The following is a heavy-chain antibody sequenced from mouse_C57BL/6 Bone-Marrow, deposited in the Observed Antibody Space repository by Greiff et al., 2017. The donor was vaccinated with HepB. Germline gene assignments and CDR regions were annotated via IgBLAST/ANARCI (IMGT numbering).Heavy chain of an antibody. Sequence: EVQLQQSGTVLARPGASVKMSCKISGYTFTSYWMHWVKQRPGQGLEWIGAIYPGNSDTSYNQKFKGKAKLTAVTSASTAYMELSSLTNEDSAVYYCTKITTVVPSMDYWGQGTSVTVSS. D-gene: IGHD1-1*01. CDR2: IYPGNSDT. V-gene: IGHV1-5*01. J-gene: IGHJ4*01. CDR1: GYTFTSYW. CDR3: TKITTVVPSMDY.